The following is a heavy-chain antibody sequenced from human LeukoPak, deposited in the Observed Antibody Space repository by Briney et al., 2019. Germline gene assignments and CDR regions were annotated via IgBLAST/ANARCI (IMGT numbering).Heavy chain of an antibody. CDR1: GGSINSHY. V-gene: IGHV4-59*11. D-gene: IGHD4-11*01. CDR3: LWGGHACRDYIVLDL. Sequence: PSETLSLTCTVSGGSINSHYWSWIRQPPGKGLEYIAYIYYSWTTNYNPSLKSRVTISVDTSRTHFSLKLNSVTAADTAVYFFLWGGHACRDYIVLDLWGRGTLFTVSS. CDR2: IYYSWTT. J-gene: IGHJ2*01.